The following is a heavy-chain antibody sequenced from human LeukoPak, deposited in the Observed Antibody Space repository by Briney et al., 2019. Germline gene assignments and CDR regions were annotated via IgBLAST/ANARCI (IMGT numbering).Heavy chain of an antibody. V-gene: IGHV4-30-4*01. J-gene: IGHJ6*02. CDR3: ARGHSYYYYGMDV. Sequence: SETLSLTCTVSGGSISSGDYYWSWIRQPPGKGLEWIGYIYYSGSTYYNPSLKSRVTISVDTSKNQFSLKLSSVTAADAAVYYCARGHSYYYYGMDVWGQGTTVTVSS. CDR1: GGSISSGDYY. CDR2: IYYSGST.